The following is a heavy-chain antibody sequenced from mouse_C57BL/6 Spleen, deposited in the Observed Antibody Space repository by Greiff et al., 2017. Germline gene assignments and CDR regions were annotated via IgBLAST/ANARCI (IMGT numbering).Heavy chain of an antibody. V-gene: IGHV5-4*01. J-gene: IGHJ4*01. Sequence: EVQLVESGGGLVKPGGSLKLSCAASGFTFSSYAMSWVRQTPEKRLEWVATISDGGSYTYYPDNVKGRFTISRDNAKNNLYLQMSHLKSEDTAMYYCARVWEGDYYAMDYWGQGTSVTVSS. CDR1: GFTFSSYA. CDR3: ARVWEGDYYAMDY. D-gene: IGHD4-1*01. CDR2: ISDGGSYT.